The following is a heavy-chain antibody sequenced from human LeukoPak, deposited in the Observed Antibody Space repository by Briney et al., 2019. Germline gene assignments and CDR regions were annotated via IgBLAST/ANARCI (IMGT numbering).Heavy chain of an antibody. D-gene: IGHD3-10*01. J-gene: IGHJ4*02. V-gene: IGHV3-9*01. CDR3: ARDPGRVRGVLGFDY. Sequence: SLRLSCAASGFTFDDYAMHWVRQAPGKGLEWVSGISWNSGSIGYADSVKGRFTISRDNAKNSLFLQMNSLRAEDTAVYYCARDPGRVRGVLGFDYWGQGIPVTVSS. CDR2: ISWNSGSI. CDR1: GFTFDDYA.